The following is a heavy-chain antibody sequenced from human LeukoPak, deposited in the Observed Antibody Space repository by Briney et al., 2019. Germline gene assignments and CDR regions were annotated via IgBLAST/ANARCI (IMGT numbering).Heavy chain of an antibody. CDR1: GDSVSSQNGA. V-gene: IGHV6-1*01. Sequence: SQTLSVTCVISGDSVSSQNGAWNWIRQSPSRGLEWLGRTHYRSKWYNDYAVSVQGRITINPDTSKNQFSLQLNSVTPEDTAVYYCARDLGTSGWYTFDYWGQGTLVTVSS. D-gene: IGHD6-19*01. CDR2: THYRSKWYN. CDR3: ARDLGTSGWYTFDY. J-gene: IGHJ4*02.